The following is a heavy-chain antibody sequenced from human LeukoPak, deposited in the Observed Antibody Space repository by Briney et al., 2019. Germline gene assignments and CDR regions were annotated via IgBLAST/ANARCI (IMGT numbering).Heavy chain of an antibody. V-gene: IGHV1-46*01. CDR1: GYTFTSYY. J-gene: IGHJ6*03. CDR2: INPSGGST. Sequence: EASVKVSCKASGYTFTSYYMHWVRQAPGQGLEWMGIINPSGGSTSYAQKFQGRVTMTRDMSTSTVYMELSSLRSEDTAVYYCARGFLVVPASYYYYMDVWGKGTTVTVSS. CDR3: ARGFLVVPASYYYYMDV. D-gene: IGHD2-2*01.